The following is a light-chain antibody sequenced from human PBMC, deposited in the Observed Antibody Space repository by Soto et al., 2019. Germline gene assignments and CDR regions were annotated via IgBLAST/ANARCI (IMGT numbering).Light chain of an antibody. CDR2: DVS. CDR1: SSDVGGYNY. V-gene: IGLV2-14*01. J-gene: IGLJ2*01. Sequence: QSVLTQPASVSGSPGQSITISCTGTSSDVGGYNYVSWYQQHPGKAPKLMIYDVSNRPSGVSNRFSGSKSGNTASLTISGLQAEDEADYYCSSYTSSSIYVVFGGGTK. CDR3: SSYTSSSIYVV.